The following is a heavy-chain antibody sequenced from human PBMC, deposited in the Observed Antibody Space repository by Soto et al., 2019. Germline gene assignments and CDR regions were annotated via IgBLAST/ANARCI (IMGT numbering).Heavy chain of an antibody. J-gene: IGHJ6*02. CDR2: MNPNSGNT. CDR3: ARQKITIFGVAHYGMEV. CDR1: GYTITSYD. V-gene: IGHV1-8*01. D-gene: IGHD3-3*01. Sequence: VKVSGNASGYTITSYDINWVRQATGQWLEWMGWMNPNSGNTGYAQKFQGRVTMTRNTSISTAYLELSSLRSEDTAVYYCARQKITIFGVAHYGMEVWGQGTAVTVSS.